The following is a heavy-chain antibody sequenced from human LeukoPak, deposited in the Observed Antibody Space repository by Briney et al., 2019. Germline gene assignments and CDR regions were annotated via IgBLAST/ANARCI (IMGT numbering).Heavy chain of an antibody. CDR1: GYTFISYY. Sequence: AASVKVSCKASGYTFISYYIHWVRQAPGQGLEWMGIINPSGGSTRYAQKFQGRVTMTRGTSTGTIYMELSSLRSEDTAVYFCARDSGTVSDAFDIWGQGTMVTVSS. V-gene: IGHV1-46*01. D-gene: IGHD4-11*01. CDR2: INPSGGST. CDR3: ARDSGTVSDAFDI. J-gene: IGHJ3*02.